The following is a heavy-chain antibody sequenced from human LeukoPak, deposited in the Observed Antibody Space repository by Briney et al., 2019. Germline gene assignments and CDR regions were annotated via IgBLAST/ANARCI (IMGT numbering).Heavy chain of an antibody. CDR3: AREGGGYYDILTGYYNVYWFDP. J-gene: IGHJ5*02. D-gene: IGHD3-9*01. CDR2: MNPNSGNT. Sequence: ASVKVSCKASGYTFTSYDINWVRQATGQGLEWMGWMNPNSGNTGYAQKFQGRVTMTTDTSTSTAYMELRSLRSDDTAVYYCAREGGGYYDILTGYYNVYWFDPWGQGTLVTVSS. V-gene: IGHV1-8*02. CDR1: GYTFTSYD.